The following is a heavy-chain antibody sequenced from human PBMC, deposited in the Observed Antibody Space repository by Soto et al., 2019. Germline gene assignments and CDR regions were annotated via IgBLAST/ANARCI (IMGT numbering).Heavy chain of an antibody. CDR3: AKDFGDPYAFDI. J-gene: IGHJ3*02. V-gene: IGHV3-23*01. Sequence: GGSLRLSCAASGFTFSTYAMSWVRQAPGKGLEWISNIRGSNGRIDYADSVKGRFTISRDNSKNTLYLEMNSLRAEDTAVYYCAKDFGDPYAFDIWGQGAMVTVSS. CDR1: GFTFSTYA. D-gene: IGHD2-21*01. CDR2: IRGSNGRI.